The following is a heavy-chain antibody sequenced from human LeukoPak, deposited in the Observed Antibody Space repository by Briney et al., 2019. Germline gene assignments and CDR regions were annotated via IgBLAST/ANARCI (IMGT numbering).Heavy chain of an antibody. J-gene: IGHJ4*02. D-gene: IGHD3-22*01. CDR3: AGGDSSGYYYDY. V-gene: IGHV1-69*05. CDR1: GGTFSSYA. Sequence: GASVKVSCKASGGTFSSYAISWVRQAPGQGLEWMGGIIPIFGTANYAQKFQGRVTITTDESTSTAYMELNSLRSEDTAVYYCAGGDSSGYYYDYWGQGTLVTVSS. CDR2: IIPIFGTA.